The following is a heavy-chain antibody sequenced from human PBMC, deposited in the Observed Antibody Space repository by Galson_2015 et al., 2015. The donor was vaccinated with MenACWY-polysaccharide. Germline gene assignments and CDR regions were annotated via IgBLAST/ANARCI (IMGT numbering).Heavy chain of an antibody. CDR3: ASETAPKGYGMDV. CDR1: GYTFTGYY. V-gene: IGHV1-2*02. Sequence: SVKVSCKASGYTFTGYYMHWVRQAPGQGLEWMGWINPNSGGTNYAQKFQGRVTMIRDTSISTAYMELSRLRSDDTAVYYCASETAPKGYGMDVWGQGTTVTVSS. CDR2: INPNSGGT. D-gene: IGHD1-14*01. J-gene: IGHJ6*02.